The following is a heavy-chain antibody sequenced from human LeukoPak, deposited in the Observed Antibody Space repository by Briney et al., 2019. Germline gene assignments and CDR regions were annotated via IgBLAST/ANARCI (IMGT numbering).Heavy chain of an antibody. CDR1: GYTFTNYY. Sequence: ASVKVSCKASGYTFTNYYIHWVRQAPGQGLEWMGIINPTGDSTTYAQKFQDRVTMTRDTSTNTVYMELSSLRSDDTAVYYCARHPSPQLHHFDYWGQGTLVTVSS. CDR2: INPTGDST. V-gene: IGHV1-46*01. J-gene: IGHJ4*02. D-gene: IGHD2-2*01. CDR3: ARHPSPQLHHFDY.